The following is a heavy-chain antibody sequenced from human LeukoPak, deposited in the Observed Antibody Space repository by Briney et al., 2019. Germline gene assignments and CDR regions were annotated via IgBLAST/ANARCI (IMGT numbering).Heavy chain of an antibody. D-gene: IGHD2-15*01. CDR2: INPNSGGT. V-gene: IGHV1-2*02. J-gene: IGHJ6*03. CDR3: ARDRCSGGSCYYYYYMDV. CDR1: GYTFTGYY. Sequence: ASVKVSCKASGYTFTGYYMHWVRQAPGQGLEGMGWINPNSGGTNYAQKFQGRVTMTRDTSISTAYMELSRPRSDDTAVYYCARDRCSGGSCYYYYYMDVWGKGTTVTVSS.